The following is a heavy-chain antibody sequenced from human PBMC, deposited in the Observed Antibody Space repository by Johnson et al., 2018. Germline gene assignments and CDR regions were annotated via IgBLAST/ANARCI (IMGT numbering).Heavy chain of an antibody. Sequence: QVQLRQWGPGLVKPSETLSLTCTVSGVSISSYYWSWIRQPPEKGLAWIGYIYVSGSTNYNPSLTSRVTISGDTSKKRFSLTLCSVTAEDTAMYSWAGWGHDSDYNARAFDIWAQGTMVTVSS. D-gene: IGHD4-11*01. V-gene: IGHV4-59*01. CDR2: IYVSGST. CDR1: GVSISSYY. J-gene: IGHJ3*02. CDR3: AGWGHDSDYNARAFDI.